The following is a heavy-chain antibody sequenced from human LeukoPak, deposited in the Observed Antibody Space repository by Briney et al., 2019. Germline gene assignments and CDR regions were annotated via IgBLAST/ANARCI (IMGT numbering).Heavy chain of an antibody. D-gene: IGHD3-22*01. V-gene: IGHV1-8*01. CDR1: GYTFTSYD. J-gene: IGHJ4*02. CDR2: KNPNSGNT. CDR3: AREYYDSSGYYCYFDY. Sequence: ASVKVSCKASGYTFTSYDINWVRQATGQGLEWMGWKNPNSGNTGYAQKFQGRVTMTRNTSISTAYMELSSLRSEDTAVYYCAREYYDSSGYYCYFDYWGQGTLVTVSS.